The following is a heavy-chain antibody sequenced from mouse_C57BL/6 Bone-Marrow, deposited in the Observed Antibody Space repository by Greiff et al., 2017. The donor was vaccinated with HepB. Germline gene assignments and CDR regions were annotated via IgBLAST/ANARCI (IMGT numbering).Heavy chain of an antibody. CDR3: ARHADYDEGTWFAY. J-gene: IGHJ3*01. CDR2: INSDGGST. D-gene: IGHD2-4*01. CDR1: EYEFPSHD. Sequence: EVMLVESGGGLVQPGESLKLSCESNEYEFPSHDMSWVRKTPEKRLELVAAINSDGGSTYYPDTMERRFIISRDNTKKTLYLQISSLRSEDTALYYCARHADYDEGTWFAYWGQGTLVTVSA. V-gene: IGHV5-2*01.